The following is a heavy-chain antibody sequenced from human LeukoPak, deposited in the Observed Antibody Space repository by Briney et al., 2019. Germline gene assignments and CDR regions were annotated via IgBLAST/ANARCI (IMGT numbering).Heavy chain of an antibody. V-gene: IGHV4-34*01. CDR1: GGSFSGYY. CDR2: INHSGST. Sequence: SETLSLACAVYGGSFSGYYWSWIRQPPGKGLEWIGEINHSGSTYYNPSLKSRVTISVDTSKNQFSLKLSSVTAADTAVYYCARGLLAKDAFDIWGQGSMVTVSS. CDR3: ARGLLAKDAFDI. D-gene: IGHD2-8*02. J-gene: IGHJ3*02.